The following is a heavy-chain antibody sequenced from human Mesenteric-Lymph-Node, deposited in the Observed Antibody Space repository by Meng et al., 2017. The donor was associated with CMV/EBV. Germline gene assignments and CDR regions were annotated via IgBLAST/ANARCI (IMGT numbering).Heavy chain of an antibody. V-gene: IGHV1-24*01. CDR3: ARVQRGGVDAFDI. CDR1: GYTLTELS. D-gene: IGHD3-16*01. J-gene: IGHJ3*02. Sequence: ASVKVSCKVSGYTLTELSMHWVRQAPGKGLEWMGGFDPEDGETIYAQKFQGRVTMTRDTSTSTVYMELSSLRSEDTAVYYCARVQRGGVDAFDIWGQGTMVTVSS. CDR2: FDPEDGET.